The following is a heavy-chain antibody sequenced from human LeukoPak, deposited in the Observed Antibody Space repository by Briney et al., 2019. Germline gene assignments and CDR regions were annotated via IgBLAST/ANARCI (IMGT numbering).Heavy chain of an antibody. CDR1: GFTFSSYS. CDR3: VRGYSFGPYGMDV. CDR2: ISSSSSYI. D-gene: IGHD2-15*01. Sequence: PGGSLRLSCAASGFTFSSYSMNWVRQAPGKGLEWVSSISSSSSYIYYGDSVKGRFTISRDNAKNSLYLQMNSLRAEDTAVYFCVRGYSFGPYGMDVWGQGTTVTVSS. V-gene: IGHV3-21*01. J-gene: IGHJ6*02.